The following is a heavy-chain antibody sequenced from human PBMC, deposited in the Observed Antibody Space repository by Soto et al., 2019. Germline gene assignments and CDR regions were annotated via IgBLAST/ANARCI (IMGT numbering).Heavy chain of an antibody. CDR3: ASLYDEGDTYGMDV. V-gene: IGHV3-30-3*01. J-gene: IGHJ6*02. D-gene: IGHD3-16*01. CDR1: GFTFSSYA. CDR2: ISYDGSNK. Sequence: QVQLVESGGGVVQPGRSLRLSCAASGFTFSSYAMHWVRQAPGKGLEWVAVISYDGSNKYYADSVKGRFTISRDNSKNTLYLQMNSLRAEDTAVYYCASLYDEGDTYGMDVWGQGTTVTVSS.